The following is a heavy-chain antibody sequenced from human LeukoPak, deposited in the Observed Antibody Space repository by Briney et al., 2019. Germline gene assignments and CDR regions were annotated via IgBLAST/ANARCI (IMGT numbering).Heavy chain of an antibody. V-gene: IGHV4-39*07. CDR3: AGYSGSSKGYFDL. J-gene: IGHJ2*01. Sequence: PSETLSLTCTVSGGSISSSSYYWGWIRQPPGKGLEWIGSIYYSGSTNYNPSLKSRVTISVDTSKNQFSLKLSSVTAADTAVYYCAGYSGSSKGYFDLWGRGTLVTVSS. D-gene: IGHD1-26*01. CDR1: GGSISSSSYY. CDR2: IYYSGST.